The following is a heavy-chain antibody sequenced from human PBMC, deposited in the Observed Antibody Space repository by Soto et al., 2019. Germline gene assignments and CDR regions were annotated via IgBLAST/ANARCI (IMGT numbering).Heavy chain of an antibody. Sequence: HPVGSLRLSCAASGFTFSSSGMHWVRHSPGKGLEWVAVIWYDGSNSYYADAVKGRFTISRDNSKNTLYLQMNSLRAEDTAVYYCARVGCSRTNRYNGYYFDYWCQGTLVTVSS. J-gene: IGHJ4*02. CDR2: IWYDGSNS. CDR3: ARVGCSRTNRYNGYYFDY. V-gene: IGHV3-33*01. D-gene: IGHD2-2*02. CDR1: GFTFSSSG.